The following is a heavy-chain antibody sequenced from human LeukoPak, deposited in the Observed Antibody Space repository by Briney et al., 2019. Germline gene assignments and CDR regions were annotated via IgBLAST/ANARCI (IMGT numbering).Heavy chain of an antibody. CDR2: IYDIGIT. CDR1: GGSVSSYY. CDR3: ARTYYYDSSGYLNHWFDP. Sequence: SETLSLTCTVSGGSVSSYYWSRLLQPPGKGLEWIGYIYDIGITKYNPSLKSRVTMSVDTSKNQFSLKLSSVTAADTAVYHCARTYYYDSSGYLNHWFDPWGQGTLVTVSS. V-gene: IGHV4-59*08. J-gene: IGHJ5*02. D-gene: IGHD3-22*01.